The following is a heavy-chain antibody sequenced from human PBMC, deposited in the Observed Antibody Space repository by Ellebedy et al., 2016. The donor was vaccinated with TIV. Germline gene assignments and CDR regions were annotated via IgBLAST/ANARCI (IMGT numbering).Heavy chain of an antibody. CDR1: GGSISSYY. Sequence: SETLSLXXTVSGGSISSYYWSWIRQPAGKGLEWIGRIYTSESTNYNPSLKSRVTMSVDTSKNQFSLKLSSVTAADTAVYYCASGLVTDSSGTYGAFDIWGQGTMVTVSS. J-gene: IGHJ3*02. D-gene: IGHD3-22*01. CDR2: IYTSEST. CDR3: ASGLVTDSSGTYGAFDI. V-gene: IGHV4-4*07.